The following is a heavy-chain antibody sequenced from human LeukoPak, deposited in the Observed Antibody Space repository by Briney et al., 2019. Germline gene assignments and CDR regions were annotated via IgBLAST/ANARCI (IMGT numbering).Heavy chain of an antibody. CDR2: IRYDGSNK. J-gene: IGHJ4*02. Sequence: PGGSLRLSCATSGFTFSNYGTHWVRQAPGRGLEWVAFIRYDGSNKHYADSVKGRFTISRDNSKDTLYLQMNSLRTEDTAVYYCAKEWVEYSSSSVLGYWGQGTLVTVSS. V-gene: IGHV3-30*02. D-gene: IGHD6-6*01. CDR3: AKEWVEYSSSSVLGY. CDR1: GFTFSNYG.